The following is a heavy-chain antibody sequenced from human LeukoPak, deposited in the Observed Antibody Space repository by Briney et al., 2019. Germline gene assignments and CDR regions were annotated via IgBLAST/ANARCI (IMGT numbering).Heavy chain of an antibody. Sequence: PGGSLRLSCSASGFPFSCYAMHWVRQAPGKGLEYVSAISDSGGSTYYADSVKGRFTISRDNSKNTLYLSSLRAEDTAVYFCVRGYSFGPYGMDVWGQGTTVTVSS. CDR1: GFPFSCYA. CDR2: ISDSGGST. D-gene: IGHD2-15*01. J-gene: IGHJ6*02. V-gene: IGHV3-64D*09. CDR3: VRGYSFGPYGMDV.